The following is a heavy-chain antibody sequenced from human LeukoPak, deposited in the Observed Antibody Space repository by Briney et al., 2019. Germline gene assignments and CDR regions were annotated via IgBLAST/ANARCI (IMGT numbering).Heavy chain of an antibody. J-gene: IGHJ5*02. D-gene: IGHD2-2*02. V-gene: IGHV3-53*01. CDR2: IYSGGST. CDR3: ARGRYCSSTSCHIGRYRGGFDP. CDR1: GFTVSSNY. Sequence: GGSLRLSCAASGFTVSSNYMSWVRQAPGKGLEWVSVIYSGGSTYYADSVKGRFTISRDNSKNTLYLQMNSLRAEDTAVYYCARGRYCSSTSCHIGRYRGGFDPWGQGTLVTVSS.